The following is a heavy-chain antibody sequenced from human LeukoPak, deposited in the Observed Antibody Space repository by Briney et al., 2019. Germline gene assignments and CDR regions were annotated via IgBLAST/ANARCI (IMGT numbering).Heavy chain of an antibody. Sequence: GESLKISCKGSGYSFTSYWIGWVRQMPGKGLEWMGIIYPGDTDTRYSPSFQGQVTISADKSISTAYLQWSSLKASDTAMYYCARHQYYYDSSGLNWFDPWGQGTLVTVSS. V-gene: IGHV5-51*01. CDR3: ARHQYYYDSSGLNWFDP. CDR2: IYPGDTDT. J-gene: IGHJ5*02. D-gene: IGHD3-22*01. CDR1: GYSFTSYW.